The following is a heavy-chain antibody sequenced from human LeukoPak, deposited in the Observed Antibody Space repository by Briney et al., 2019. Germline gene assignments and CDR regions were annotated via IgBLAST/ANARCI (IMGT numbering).Heavy chain of an antibody. Sequence: ASVKVSCKASGYTFTSYYMHWVRQAPGQGLEWMGIINPSGGSTSYAQKFQGRVTKTRDTSTSTVYMELSSLRSEDTAVYYCARGPVEAVFGVSTEDWGQGTTVTVSS. V-gene: IGHV1-46*01. D-gene: IGHD3-10*02. J-gene: IGHJ6*02. CDR1: GYTFTSYY. CDR3: ARGPVEAVFGVSTED. CDR2: INPSGGST.